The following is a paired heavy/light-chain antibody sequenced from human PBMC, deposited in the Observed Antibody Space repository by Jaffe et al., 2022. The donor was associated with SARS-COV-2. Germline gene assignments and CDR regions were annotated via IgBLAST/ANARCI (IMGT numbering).Heavy chain of an antibody. V-gene: IGHV3-23*04. J-gene: IGHJ4*02. CDR1: GFTFSSYA. Sequence: EVQLVESGGGLIQPGGSLRLSCEASGFTFSSYAMTWVRQAPGKGLEWVSVISGSGDITLYADSVKARFTISRDNSKNTLYLQLNSLRAEDAAIYYCANLRKLGAPDYFYYWGQGTLVTVSS. CDR2: ISGSGDIT. D-gene: IGHD3-16*01. CDR3: ANLRKLGAPDYFYY.
Light chain of an antibody. CDR2: GAS. CDR1: QSISSN. J-gene: IGKJ1*01. Sequence: EVVMTQSPASLSVSPGERVTLSCRASQSISSNLAWYQQKPGQAPRLLIYGASTRATGIPARFSGSGSGTEFTLTISSLQSEDFAIFYCQQYDDRWTFGQGTTVEIK. CDR3: QQYDDRWT. V-gene: IGKV3-15*01.